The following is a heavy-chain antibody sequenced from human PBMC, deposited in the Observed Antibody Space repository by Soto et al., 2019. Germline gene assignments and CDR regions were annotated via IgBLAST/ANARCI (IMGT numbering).Heavy chain of an antibody. D-gene: IGHD4-17*01. V-gene: IGHV3-23*01. CDR2: ISSSGGST. J-gene: IGHJ4*02. Sequence: VQLLESGGGLVQPGGSLRLSCAASGFTFSTYAMSWVRQAPGKGLEWVSAISSSGGSTYYADSVKDRFTISRDNSKNTLYLQMKSLRAEDTAVYYCAKDGAGYGDYILYFDYWGQGTLVTVSS. CDR1: GFTFSTYA. CDR3: AKDGAGYGDYILYFDY.